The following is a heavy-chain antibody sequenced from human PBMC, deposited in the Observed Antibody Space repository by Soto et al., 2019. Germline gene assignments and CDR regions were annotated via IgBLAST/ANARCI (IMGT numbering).Heavy chain of an antibody. V-gene: IGHV3-13*01. D-gene: IGHD6-25*01. J-gene: IGHJ6*03. CDR3: EKGPPSAAGSYYMDA. CDR2: LSYAGDT. CDR1: GFTLSTYD. Sequence: GGSLRLSCAASGFTLSTYDMHWVRQATGKGLEWVAALSYAGDTYYPGSVKGRFTVSREGAKNSLYLQMNSLTAGDTAVYYCEKGPPSAAGSYYMDAWGKGTTVTVSS.